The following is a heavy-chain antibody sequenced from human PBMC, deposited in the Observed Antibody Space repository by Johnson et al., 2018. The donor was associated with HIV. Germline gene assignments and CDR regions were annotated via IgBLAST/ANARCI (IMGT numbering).Heavy chain of an antibody. CDR3: ARPVIAADDAFDI. CDR1: GFTFSSYD. V-gene: IGHV3-13*01. J-gene: IGHJ3*02. Sequence: VQLVESGGGWVQPGGSLRLSCAASGFTFSSYDMHWVRQTTGKVLQWVSGIGTAGDTYYSGSVKGRFTISRENAKNSLYLQMNSLRAEDTAVYYCARPVIAADDAFDIWGQGTMVTVSS. D-gene: IGHD6-13*01. CDR2: IGTAGDT.